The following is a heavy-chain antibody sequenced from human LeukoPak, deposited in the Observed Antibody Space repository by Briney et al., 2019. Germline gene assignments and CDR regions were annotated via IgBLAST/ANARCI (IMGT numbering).Heavy chain of an antibody. CDR2: ISVEGSNE. CDR3: ASDRRHYYDSSGYEFDY. J-gene: IGHJ4*02. Sequence: GRALRLSCAASGFTFSSYGMHWVRQAPGKGREWVAVISVEGSNEYYADSVKGRFTISRDNSKNTLYLQMNRLRPEDTAVYYCASDRRHYYDSSGYEFDYWGQGTLVTVSS. D-gene: IGHD3-22*01. V-gene: IGHV3-30*03. CDR1: GFTFSSYG.